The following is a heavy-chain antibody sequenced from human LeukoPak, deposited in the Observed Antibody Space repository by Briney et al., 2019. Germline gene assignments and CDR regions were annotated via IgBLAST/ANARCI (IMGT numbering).Heavy chain of an antibody. CDR3: ARFTSPQPLYRSWFDP. CDR2: IYYSGST. D-gene: IGHD2-2*02. CDR1: GGSISSGGYY. V-gene: IGHV4-31*03. Sequence: SETLSLTCTVSGGSISSGGYYWSWIRQHPGKGLEWIGYIYYSGSTYYNPSLKSRVTISVDTSKNQFSLKLSSVTAADTAVYYCARFTSPQPLYRSWFDPWGQGTLVTVSS. J-gene: IGHJ5*02.